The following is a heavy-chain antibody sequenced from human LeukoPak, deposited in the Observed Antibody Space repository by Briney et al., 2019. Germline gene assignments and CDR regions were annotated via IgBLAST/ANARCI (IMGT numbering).Heavy chain of an antibody. CDR3: ARDRGNDYFDS. V-gene: IGHV3-33*08. CDR2: TWSDGRSE. CDR1: GFTFNTYG. J-gene: IGHJ4*02. Sequence: GGSLRLSCVAAGFTFNTYGMHWVRQAPGKGLEWLTFTWSDGRSEYYADSVKGRFTVSRDNSKNTVYLQINSLRVEDTAVYYCARDRGNDYFDSWGQGTLVTVSS.